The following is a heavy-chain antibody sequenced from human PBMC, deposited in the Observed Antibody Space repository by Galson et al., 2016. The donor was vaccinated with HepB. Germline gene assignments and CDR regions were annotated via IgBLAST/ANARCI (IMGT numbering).Heavy chain of an antibody. V-gene: IGHV3-23*01. CDR1: GFTFSIYA. J-gene: IGHJ4*02. Sequence: SLRLSCAASGFTFSIYAMSWVRQAPGKGLEWVSSISGGADSRYYADSVKGRFTISRDNSKNTLYLQMHSLGAEDTAVYYCATILGYCLGGSCYRDYWGQGTLVTVSS. D-gene: IGHD2-15*01. CDR3: ATILGYCLGGSCYRDY. CDR2: ISGGADSR.